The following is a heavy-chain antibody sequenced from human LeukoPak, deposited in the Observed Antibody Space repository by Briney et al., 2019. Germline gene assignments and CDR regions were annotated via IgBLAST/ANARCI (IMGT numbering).Heavy chain of an antibody. CDR2: INPNSGGT. V-gene: IGHV1-2*06. J-gene: IGHJ4*02. CDR1: GYTFTGYY. CDR3: AGKNWNDEDY. D-gene: IGHD1-1*01. Sequence: GASVRVSCKASGYTFTGYYMHWVRQAPGHGLEWMGRINPNSGGTNYAQKFQGRVTMTRDTSISTAYMELSRLRSDDTAVYYCAGKNWNDEDYWGQGTLVTVSS.